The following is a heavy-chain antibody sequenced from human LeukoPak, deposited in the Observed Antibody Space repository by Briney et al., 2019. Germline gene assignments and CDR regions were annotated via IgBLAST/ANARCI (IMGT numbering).Heavy chain of an antibody. CDR1: GFSFSSYS. J-gene: IGHJ4*02. CDR2: ISSSGNSI. D-gene: IGHD3-22*01. CDR3: ARGSYEYDSSAYSPFDY. V-gene: IGHV3-48*02. Sequence: LAGGSLRLSCAASGFSFSSYSMNWVRQAPGKGLEWVSNISSSGNSISYADSVKGRFTISRDNAKKSLYLQMNSLRDEDTAVYYCARGSYEYDSSAYSPFDYWGQGTLVTVSS.